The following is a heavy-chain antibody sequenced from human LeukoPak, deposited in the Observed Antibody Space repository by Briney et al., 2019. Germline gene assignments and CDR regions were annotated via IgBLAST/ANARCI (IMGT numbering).Heavy chain of an antibody. J-gene: IGHJ3*02. CDR1: GFTFSGYG. D-gene: IGHD3-10*01. Sequence: GGFLRLSCEASGFTFSGYGMSWVRQAPGKGLEWVSVISASGGSTYYANSVKGRFTISRDNSKNTLYLQMNSLRAEDTAVYYCAKEEQLLWFGELSPFDIWGQGTVVTASS. CDR3: AKEEQLLWFGELSPFDI. V-gene: IGHV3-23*01. CDR2: ISASGGST.